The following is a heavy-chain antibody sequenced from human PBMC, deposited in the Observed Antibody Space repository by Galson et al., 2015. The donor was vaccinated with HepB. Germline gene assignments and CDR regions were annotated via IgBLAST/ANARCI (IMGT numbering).Heavy chain of an antibody. CDR2: IIPILGIA. J-gene: IGHJ2*01. V-gene: IGHV1-69*04. D-gene: IGHD3-10*01. Sequence: SVKVSCKASGYTFTSYGISWVRQAPGQGLEWMGRIIPILGIANYAQKFQGRVTITADKSTSTAYMELSSLRSEDTAVYYCARDAGGAKNWYFDLWGRGTLVTVSS. CDR3: ARDAGGAKNWYFDL. CDR1: GYTFTSYG.